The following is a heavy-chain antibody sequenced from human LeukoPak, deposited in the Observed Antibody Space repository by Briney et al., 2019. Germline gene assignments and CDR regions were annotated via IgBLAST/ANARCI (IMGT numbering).Heavy chain of an antibody. CDR1: GGSVRSSLYY. J-gene: IGHJ6*03. D-gene: IGHD6-6*01. CDR2: IYYSGST. V-gene: IGHV4-39*01. Sequence: SETLSLTCTVSGGSVRSSLYYWVWIRQPPGKGLEWIGNIYYSGSTYYNPSLKSRVTIPVDTSKDQFSLKVTSVTAADTAVYYCATRSALDYYLDVWGKGTTVTVSS. CDR3: ATRSALDYYLDV.